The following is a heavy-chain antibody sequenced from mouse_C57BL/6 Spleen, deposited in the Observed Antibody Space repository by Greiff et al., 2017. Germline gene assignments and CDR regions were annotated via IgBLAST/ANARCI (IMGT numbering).Heavy chain of an antibody. Sequence: EVQLQESGPGLVKPSQSLSLTCSVTGYSITSGYYWNWIRQFPGNKLEWMGYISYDGSNNYNPSLKNRISNTRDTSKNPFFLKLNSVTTEDTATXHCARDREGSPFDYWGQGTTLTVSS. CDR1: GYSITSGYY. CDR2: ISYDGSN. J-gene: IGHJ2*01. D-gene: IGHD1-1*02. CDR3: ARDREGSPFDY. V-gene: IGHV3-6*01.